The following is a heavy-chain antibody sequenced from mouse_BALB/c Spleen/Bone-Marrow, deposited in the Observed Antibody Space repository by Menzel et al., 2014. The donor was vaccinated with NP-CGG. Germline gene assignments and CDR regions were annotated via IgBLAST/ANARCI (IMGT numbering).Heavy chain of an antibody. CDR1: GFSLTSYG. CDR2: IWAGGST. Sequence: QVQLQQSGPGLVAPSQSLSITCTVSGFSLTSYGVHWVRRPPGKGLEWLGVIWAGGSTNYNSALMSRLSISKDNSKSXVFLKMNSPQTDDAAMYYCARGGGYYYAMDYWGQGTSITVSS. CDR3: ARGGGYYYAMDY. V-gene: IGHV2-9*02. J-gene: IGHJ4*01.